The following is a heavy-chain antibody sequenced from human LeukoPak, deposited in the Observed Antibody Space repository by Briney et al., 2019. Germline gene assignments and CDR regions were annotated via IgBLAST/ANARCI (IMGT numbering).Heavy chain of an antibody. Sequence: PSETLSLTCTVSGGSISSGSYYWSWIRQPAGKGLEWIGRIYTSGSTNNNPSLKSRVTMSVDTSKNQFSLRLSSVNAADTAVYYCARDILATSIAAPYYWGQGTLVTVSS. CDR2: IYTSGST. V-gene: IGHV4-61*02. D-gene: IGHD6-13*01. CDR3: ARDILATSIAAPYY. J-gene: IGHJ4*02. CDR1: GGSISSGSYY.